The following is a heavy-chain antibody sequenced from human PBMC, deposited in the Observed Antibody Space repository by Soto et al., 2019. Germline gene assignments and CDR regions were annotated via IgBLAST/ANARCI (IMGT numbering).Heavy chain of an antibody. CDR1: GYTFTSYD. CDR2: LNPNSGNT. V-gene: IGHV1-8*01. CDR3: ARRRKNYYYYYGMDV. J-gene: IGHJ6*02. Sequence: ASVKVSCKASGYTFTSYDINWERQATGQGLEWMGWLNPNSGNTGYAQKLQGRVTMTRNTSIITAYMELSSLRSEDTAVYYCARRRKNYYYYYGMDVWGQGTTVTVSS.